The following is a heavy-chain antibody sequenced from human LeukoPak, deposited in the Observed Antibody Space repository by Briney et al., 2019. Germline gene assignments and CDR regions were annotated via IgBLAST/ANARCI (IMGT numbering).Heavy chain of an antibody. CDR1: GYSFISYW. J-gene: IGHJ6*02. CDR3: ARHWVDYGGNTSSAYYGMDV. Sequence: GESLKISCKGSGYSFISYWIGWVRQMPGKGLEWMGIIYPGDSDIRYSPSFQGQVTISADKSISTAYLQWSSLKASDTAMYYCARHWVDYGGNTSSAYYGMDVWGQGTTVTVSS. CDR2: IYPGDSDI. V-gene: IGHV5-51*01. D-gene: IGHD4-17*01.